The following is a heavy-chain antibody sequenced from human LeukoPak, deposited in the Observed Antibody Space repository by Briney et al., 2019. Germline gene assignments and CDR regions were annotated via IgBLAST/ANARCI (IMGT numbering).Heavy chain of an antibody. CDR1: GGTFSSYA. V-gene: IGHV1-69*05. J-gene: IGHJ3*02. CDR2: IIPIFGTA. CDR3: ARPLGIAVASDAFDI. Sequence: SVKLSCKASGGTFSSYAISWVRQAPGRGLEWMGGIIPIFGTANYAQKFQGRVTITTDASTSTAYMELSSLRSEDTAVYYCARPLGIAVASDAFDIWGQGTMVTVSS. D-gene: IGHD6-19*01.